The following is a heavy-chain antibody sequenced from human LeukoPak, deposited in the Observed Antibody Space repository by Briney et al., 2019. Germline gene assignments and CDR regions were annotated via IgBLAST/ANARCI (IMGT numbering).Heavy chain of an antibody. CDR3: AKGAYSSGWGEYFQH. CDR2: ISWNSGSI. CDR1: GFTFDDYA. D-gene: IGHD6-19*01. V-gene: IGHV3-9*01. J-gene: IGHJ1*01. Sequence: GGSLRLSCAASGFTFDDYAMHWVRQAPGKGLEWVSGISWNSGSIGYADSVKGRFTISRDNAKNSLYLQMNSLRAEDTALYYCAKGAYSSGWGEYFQHWGQGTLVTVSS.